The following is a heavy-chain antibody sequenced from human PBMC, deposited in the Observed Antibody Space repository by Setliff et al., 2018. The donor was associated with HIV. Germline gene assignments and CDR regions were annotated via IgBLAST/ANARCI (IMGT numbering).Heavy chain of an antibody. V-gene: IGHV4-4*07. J-gene: IGHJ2*01. CDR3: ARGLYGYGQSPIPSYWFFDL. D-gene: IGHD5-18*01. CDR1: GGSISSYY. CDR2: MFVGESP. Sequence: SETLSLTCSVSGGSISSYYWSWIRQPAGKGLEWVGRMFVGESPNYNPSLKSRLSISVDTSKRQFSLKLTSVTAADTAVYYCARGLYGYGQSPIPSYWFFDLWGRGTLVTVSS.